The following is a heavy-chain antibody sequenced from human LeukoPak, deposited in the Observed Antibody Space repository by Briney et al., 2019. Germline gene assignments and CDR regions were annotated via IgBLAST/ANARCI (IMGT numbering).Heavy chain of an antibody. CDR2: IFSHGET. Sequence: GGSLRLSCAASGFTVGNNYMNWVRQAPGKGLEGVSLIFSHGETSYADSVKGRFTISRDNSKNTLYLQMNGLRVEDTAVYYCARDPPAVSINTYAWSQGTLVTVSS. CDR1: GFTVGNNY. V-gene: IGHV3-66*01. D-gene: IGHD2-8*01. J-gene: IGHJ4*02. CDR3: ARDPPAVSINTYA.